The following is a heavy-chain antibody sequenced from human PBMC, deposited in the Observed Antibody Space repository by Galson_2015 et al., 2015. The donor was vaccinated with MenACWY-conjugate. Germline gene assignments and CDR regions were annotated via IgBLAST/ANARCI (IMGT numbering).Heavy chain of an antibody. CDR1: GFTFRNYW. CDR3: ARGHYGMDD. V-gene: IGHV3-7*03. J-gene: IGHJ6*02. Sequence: SLRLSCAVSGFTFRNYWMTWVRQAPGKGLEWVASIKKDGSEKYYVDSVKGRFTISRDNPKSSMYLEMNSLRDEDTAVYYCARGHYGMDDRGQGTTVTASS. CDR2: IKKDGSEK.